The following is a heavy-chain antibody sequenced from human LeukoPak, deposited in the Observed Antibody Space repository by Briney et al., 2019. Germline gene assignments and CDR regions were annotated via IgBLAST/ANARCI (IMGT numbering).Heavy chain of an antibody. CDR2: IYYSGST. J-gene: IGHJ6*03. CDR1: SGSISAYY. V-gene: IGHV4-59*01. CDR3: ARELDPTSTNNPRFYYHMDV. Sequence: SETLSLTCTVSSGSISAYYWSWIRQPPGKGLEWIGFIYYSGSTNYNPSLKSRVTISMDTSKNWFSLNLSSVTAADTAVYYCARELDPTSTNNPRFYYHMDVWGKGTTVTVSS. D-gene: IGHD1/OR15-1a*01.